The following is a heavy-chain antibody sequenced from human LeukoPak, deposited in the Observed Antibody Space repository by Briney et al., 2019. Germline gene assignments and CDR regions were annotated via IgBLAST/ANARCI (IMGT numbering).Heavy chain of an antibody. Sequence: GGPLRLSCAASGFTFSSYWMHWVRHTPGKGLVWVSRIKGDGSSTSYADSVKGRFTISRDNSRNTLYLQVNTLRAEDTAVYYCAKAYCSSTSCCIDYWGQGTLVTVSS. J-gene: IGHJ4*02. D-gene: IGHD2-2*01. CDR2: IKGDGSST. V-gene: IGHV3-74*01. CDR1: GFTFSSYW. CDR3: AKAYCSSTSCCIDY.